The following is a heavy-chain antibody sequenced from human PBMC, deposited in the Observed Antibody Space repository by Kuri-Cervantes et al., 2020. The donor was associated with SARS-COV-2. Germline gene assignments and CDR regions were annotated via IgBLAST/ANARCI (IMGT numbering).Heavy chain of an antibody. V-gene: IGHV5-10-1*01. CDR2: IDPSDAYT. CDR1: GYSFTSYW. Sequence: GESLKVSCKGSGYSFTSYWISWVRQMPGKGLEWMGRIDPSDAYTNYIPSFQGHVTISADKSISTAYLQWSSLKASDTAMYYCARLAKMVRGVIGLDYWGQGTLVTVSS. D-gene: IGHD3-10*01. J-gene: IGHJ4*02. CDR3: ARLAKMVRGVIGLDY.